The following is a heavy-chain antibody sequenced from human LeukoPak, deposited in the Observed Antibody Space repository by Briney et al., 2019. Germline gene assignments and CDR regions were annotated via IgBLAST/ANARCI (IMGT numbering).Heavy chain of an antibody. Sequence: LSETLSLTCAVYGGSFSGYYWSWIRQPPGKGLEWIGEINHSGCTNYNPSLKSRVTISVDTSKNQFSLKLSSVTAADTAVYYCARGPGIAAAPFDPWGQGTLVTVPS. CDR3: ARGPGIAAAPFDP. D-gene: IGHD6-13*01. J-gene: IGHJ5*02. CDR1: GGSFSGYY. V-gene: IGHV4-34*01. CDR2: INHSGCT.